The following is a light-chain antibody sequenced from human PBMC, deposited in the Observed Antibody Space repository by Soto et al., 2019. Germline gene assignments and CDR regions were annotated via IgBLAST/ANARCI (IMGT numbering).Light chain of an antibody. CDR1: SSDVGDHNY. V-gene: IGLV2-14*03. J-gene: IGLJ2*01. Sequence: QSALTQPASVSGSPGQSITISCTGTSSDVGDHNYVSWYQQQPGKAPKLMIYAVSNRPSGVSNRFSGSKSGNTASLTISGLQDEDEDDYYCSSYTTSSTVIFGGGTKLTVL. CDR3: SSYTTSSTVI. CDR2: AVS.